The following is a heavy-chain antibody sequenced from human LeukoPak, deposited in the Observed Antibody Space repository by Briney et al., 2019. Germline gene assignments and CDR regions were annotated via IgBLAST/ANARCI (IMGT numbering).Heavy chain of an antibody. CDR1: GFTFRNYA. D-gene: IGHD3-9*01. CDR3: AKDDGMDILTGYLIDY. J-gene: IGHJ4*02. Sequence: GGSLRLSCAASGFTFRNYAMNWVRQAPGEGLEWVSAISGSDGNTYYADSVKGRFTISRDNSKNTLYLQMNSLRAEDTAVYYCAKDDGMDILTGYLIDYWGQGTLVTVSS. CDR2: ISGSDGNT. V-gene: IGHV3-23*01.